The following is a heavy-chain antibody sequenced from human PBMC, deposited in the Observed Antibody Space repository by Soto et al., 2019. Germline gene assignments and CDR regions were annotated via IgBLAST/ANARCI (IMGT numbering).Heavy chain of an antibody. V-gene: IGHV1-8*01. CDR3: ARGGLLDPHVDV. J-gene: IGHJ6*04. Sequence: QVQLVQSGAEVKKPGASVKVSCKASGYSFTSYDMNWVRQVPGQGPEWMGWMNPNSADTGYAQKFQGRMTMSRDMSTRTMNMELRGLTSEDTAVYYCARGGLLDPHVDVWARGTTVTVSS. D-gene: IGHD2-21*01. CDR2: MNPNSADT. CDR1: GYSFTSYD.